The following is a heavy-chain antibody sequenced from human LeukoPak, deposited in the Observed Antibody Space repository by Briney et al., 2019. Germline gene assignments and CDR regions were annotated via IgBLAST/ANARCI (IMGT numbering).Heavy chain of an antibody. V-gene: IGHV3-23*01. CDR3: ARGDFDY. CDR1: GFTFSSYA. Sequence: GGSLRLSCAASGFTFSSYAMSWVRQAPGKGLEWVSAISGSGGSTYYADSVKGRFTISRDSSKNSIFLQMNSLRAEDTAVYYCARGDFDYWGQGTLVTVSS. J-gene: IGHJ4*02. CDR2: ISGSGGST.